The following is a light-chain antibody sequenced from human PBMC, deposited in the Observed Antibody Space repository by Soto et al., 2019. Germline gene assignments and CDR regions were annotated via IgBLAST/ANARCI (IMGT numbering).Light chain of an antibody. J-gene: IGLJ1*01. V-gene: IGLV2-8*01. CDR1: SSDVGGSNY. CDR2: EVS. Sequence: QSVLTQPPSASGSPGQSVTISCTGTSSDVGGSNYVSWYQQHPGKAPKLIIYEVSKRPSGVPNRFSGSKSGNTASLTVSGLQAEDEADYSCGSYAGSSSVFGTGTKLTVL. CDR3: GSYAGSSSV.